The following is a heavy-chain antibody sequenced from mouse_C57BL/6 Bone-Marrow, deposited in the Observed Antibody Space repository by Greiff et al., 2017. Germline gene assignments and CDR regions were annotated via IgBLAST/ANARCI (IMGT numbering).Heavy chain of an antibody. CDR2: ISSCGSYT. D-gene: IGHD2-12*01. Sequence: VTLVESGGDLVKPGGSLKLSCAASGFTFSSYGMSWVRQTPDKRLEWVATISSCGSYTYYPDSVKGRFTLSRENAKNSLYLQRSSVKSEDTAIYYCEREYYKAYWGQGTLVTVSA. CDR1: GFTFSSYG. V-gene: IGHV5-6*02. CDR3: EREYYKAY. J-gene: IGHJ3*01.